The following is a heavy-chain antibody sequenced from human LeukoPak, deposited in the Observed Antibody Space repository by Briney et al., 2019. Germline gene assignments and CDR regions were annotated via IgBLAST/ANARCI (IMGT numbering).Heavy chain of an antibody. J-gene: IGHJ4*02. D-gene: IGHD5-24*01. Sequence: SETLSLTCTVSGGSISSSSYYWGWVRQPPGKGLEWIGSIYYSGSSYYNPSLKSRATISVDTSKNQFSLKLSSVTAADTAVYYCASHSTKRWLQFPYYFDYWGQGTLVTVSS. CDR1: GGSISSSSYY. CDR3: ASHSTKRWLQFPYYFDY. V-gene: IGHV4-39*01. CDR2: IYYSGSS.